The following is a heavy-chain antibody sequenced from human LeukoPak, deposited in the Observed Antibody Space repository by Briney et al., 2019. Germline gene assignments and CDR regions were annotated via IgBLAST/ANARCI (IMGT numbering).Heavy chain of an antibody. D-gene: IGHD3-10*01. J-gene: IGHJ4*02. CDR1: GFTFSSYA. CDR2: ISGSGGST. V-gene: IGHV3-23*01. CDR3: AKDLVTGSLDY. Sequence: GGSLRLSCAASGFTFSSYARSWVRLAPGKGLEWVSSISGSGGSTYYADSVKGRFTISRANSENTLYVQMNSLRAEDTAVYYCAKDLVTGSLDYWGQGTLVTVSS.